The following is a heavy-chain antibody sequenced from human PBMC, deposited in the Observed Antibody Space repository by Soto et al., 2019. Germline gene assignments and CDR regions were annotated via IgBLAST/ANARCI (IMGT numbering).Heavy chain of an antibody. V-gene: IGHV3-30-3*01. D-gene: IGHD5-12*01. J-gene: IGHJ6*02. CDR1: GFTFSRNA. CDR3: ARDREYSGFYYGMDV. CDR2: ISFDGNNQ. Sequence: SLRLSCEASGFTFSRNAMHWVRQAPGKGLEWVAVISFDGNNQYYTDSVKGRFTISRDNSKNTLDLQMNSLRREDTAVYYCARDREYSGFYYGMDVWGQGTLVTVSS.